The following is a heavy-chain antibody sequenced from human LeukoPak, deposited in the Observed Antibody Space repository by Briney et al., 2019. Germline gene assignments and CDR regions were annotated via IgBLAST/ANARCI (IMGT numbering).Heavy chain of an antibody. CDR2: IYPGDSDT. Sequence: GESLKISCKGSGYSSTSYWIGWVRQMPGKGLEWMGIIYPGDSDTRYSPSFQGQVTISADKSISTAYLQWSSLKASDTAMYYCARDSGIAARSYYYGMDVWGQGTTVTVSS. V-gene: IGHV5-51*01. CDR1: GYSSTSYW. D-gene: IGHD6-6*01. CDR3: ARDSGIAARSYYYGMDV. J-gene: IGHJ6*02.